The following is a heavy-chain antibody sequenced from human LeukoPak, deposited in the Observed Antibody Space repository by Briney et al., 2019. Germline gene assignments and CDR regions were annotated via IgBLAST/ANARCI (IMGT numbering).Heavy chain of an antibody. J-gene: IGHJ4*02. V-gene: IGHV4-34*01. Sequence: SETLSLTCAVYGGSFSGYCWSWIRQPPGKGLEWIGEINHSGSTNYNPSLKSRVTISVDTSKNQFSLKLSSVTAADTAVYYCARRRIAAAGNFDYWGQGTLVTVSS. CDR1: GGSFSGYC. D-gene: IGHD6-13*01. CDR3: ARRRIAAAGNFDY. CDR2: INHSGST.